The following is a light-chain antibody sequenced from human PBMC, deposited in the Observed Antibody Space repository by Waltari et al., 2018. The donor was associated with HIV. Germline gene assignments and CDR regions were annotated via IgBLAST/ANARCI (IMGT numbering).Light chain of an antibody. Sequence: EIVLTQFLVTLSLSPGERATLSCRTSQSVSSTYFAWYQQKPGQAPRLLIYGASSRDTGIPDRFSGSGSGTDFTLTIRRLEPEDFAVYYCQQYGISPVTFGQGTKLEIK. CDR3: QQYGISPVT. CDR1: QSVSSTY. J-gene: IGKJ2*01. CDR2: GAS. V-gene: IGKV3-20*01.